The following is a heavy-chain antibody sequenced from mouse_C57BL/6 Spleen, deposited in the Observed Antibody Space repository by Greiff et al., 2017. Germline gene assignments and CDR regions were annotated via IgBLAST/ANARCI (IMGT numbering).Heavy chain of an antibody. V-gene: IGHV3-8*01. D-gene: IGHD1-1*01. J-gene: IGHJ4*01. CDR1: GYSITSDY. CDR3: ARYRTTVVAGDAMDY. Sequence: DVKLQESGPGLAKPSQTLSLTCSVTGYSITSDYWNWIRKFPGNKLEYMGYISYSGSTYYNPSLKSRISITRDTSKNQYYLQLNSVTTEDTATYYCARYRTTVVAGDAMDYWGQGTSVTVSS. CDR2: ISYSGST.